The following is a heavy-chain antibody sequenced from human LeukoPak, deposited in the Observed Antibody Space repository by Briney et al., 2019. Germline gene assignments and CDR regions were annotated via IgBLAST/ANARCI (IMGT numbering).Heavy chain of an antibody. D-gene: IGHD4-17*01. J-gene: IGHJ4*02. CDR1: GYTFTGYY. CDR3: ARLDYGDVDY. Sequence: ASVKVSCKASGYTFTGYYMHWVRQAPGQGPEWMGWINPNSGGTNYAQKFQGRVTMTRDTSITTAYMELSKLRSDDTAVYYCARLDYGDVDYWGQGTLVTVSS. V-gene: IGHV1-2*02. CDR2: INPNSGGT.